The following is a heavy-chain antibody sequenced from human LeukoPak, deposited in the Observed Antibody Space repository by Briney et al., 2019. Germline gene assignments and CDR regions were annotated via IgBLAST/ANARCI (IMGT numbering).Heavy chain of an antibody. D-gene: IGHD3-3*01. J-gene: IGHJ2*01. CDR3: ARGIPGAYYDFWSGSRGWYFDL. Sequence: SETLSLTCAVYGGSFSGYYWSWIRQPPGKGLEWIGEINHSGSTNYNPSLKSRATISVDTSKNQFSLKLSSVTAADTAVYYCARGIPGAYYDFWSGSRGWYFDLWGRGTLVTVSS. CDR2: INHSGST. CDR1: GGSFSGYY. V-gene: IGHV4-34*01.